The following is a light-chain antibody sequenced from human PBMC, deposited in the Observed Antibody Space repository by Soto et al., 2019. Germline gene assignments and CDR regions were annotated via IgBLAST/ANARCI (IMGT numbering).Light chain of an antibody. Sequence: EIVLTQSPDTLSLSPGERASLSCRASRSFASSYLAWYQHKPGQAPRLLIYAASTRATGVPLRFSGSGSGTDFTLSISRLEPEDSAIYYCQQYDSSSPTFGQGTKLEIK. CDR3: QQYDSSSPT. CDR1: RSFASSY. CDR2: AAS. V-gene: IGKV3-20*01. J-gene: IGKJ2*01.